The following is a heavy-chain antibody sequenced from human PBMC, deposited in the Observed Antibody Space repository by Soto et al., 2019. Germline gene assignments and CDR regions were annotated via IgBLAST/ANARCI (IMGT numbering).Heavy chain of an antibody. Sequence: SETMSLTCTVSGASFTDGSLFWGWIRQSPGKGVEWIASTYIGGMTYYNPSLRSRVTISVDTSKSQFSLRLNSVTAADTAAYYCATDPETVSHAGYYVNLDDTWGNGTLVT. CDR3: ATDPETVSHAGYYVNLDDT. D-gene: IGHD3-22*01. V-gene: IGHV4-39*01. CDR1: GASFTDGSLF. CDR2: TYIGGMT. J-gene: IGHJ5*01.